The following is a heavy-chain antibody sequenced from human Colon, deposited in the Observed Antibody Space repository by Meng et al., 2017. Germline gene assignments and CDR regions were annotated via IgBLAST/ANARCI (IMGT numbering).Heavy chain of an antibody. J-gene: IGHJ3*02. D-gene: IGHD3-10*01. CDR1: GYTFTDYF. CDR3: ARGPSYGAFDI. V-gene: IGHV1-2*02. CDR2: IDPNSGGT. Sequence: ASVQVSCKASGYTFTDYFMHWLRQAPGQRLEWMGYIDPNSGGTTFAQKFQGRVTITTDTSISTVHMDLYSMTYDDTAVYYCARGPSYGAFDIWGQGTMVTVSS.